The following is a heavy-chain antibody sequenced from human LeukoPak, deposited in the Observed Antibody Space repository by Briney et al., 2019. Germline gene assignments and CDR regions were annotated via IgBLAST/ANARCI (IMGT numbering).Heavy chain of an antibody. J-gene: IGHJ4*02. CDR1: GFTFSSYG. CDR2: ISYDGSNK. Sequence: PGGSLRLSCAASGFTFSSYGMHWVRQAPGKGLEWVAVISYDGSNKYYADSVEGRFTISRDNFKNTLYLQLNRLRAEETAVYYCGKDTGSACWGEGGLVADSS. V-gene: IGHV3-30*18. D-gene: IGHD2-8*02. CDR3: GKDTGSAC.